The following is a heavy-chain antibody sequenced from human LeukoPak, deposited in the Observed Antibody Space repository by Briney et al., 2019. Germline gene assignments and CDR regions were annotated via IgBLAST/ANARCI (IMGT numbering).Heavy chain of an antibody. CDR2: INPNSGGT. CDR1: GYTFTGYY. J-gene: IGHJ4*02. Sequence: GASVKVSCKASGYTFTGYYMHWVRQAPGQGLEWMGWINPNSGGTNYAQKFQGRVTMARDTSISTAYKELSRLRFDDTAVFYCARAHAVGYEGTTWASDYWGQGTLVTVSS. D-gene: IGHD1-7*01. V-gene: IGHV1-2*02. CDR3: ARAHAVGYEGTTWASDY.